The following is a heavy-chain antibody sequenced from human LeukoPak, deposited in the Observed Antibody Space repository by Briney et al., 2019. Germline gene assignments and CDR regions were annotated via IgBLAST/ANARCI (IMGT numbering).Heavy chain of an antibody. CDR3: ARLQPPSVAPGFDY. V-gene: IGHV4-59*08. J-gene: IGHJ4*02. CDR2: IYYSGST. Sequence: SETLSLTCTVSGGSISSYYWSWIRQPPGKGLEWIGYIYYSGSTNYNPSLKSRVTISVDTSKNQFSLKLSSVTAADTAVYYCARLQPPSVAPGFDYWGQGTLVTVSS. D-gene: IGHD4-23*01. CDR1: GGSISSYY.